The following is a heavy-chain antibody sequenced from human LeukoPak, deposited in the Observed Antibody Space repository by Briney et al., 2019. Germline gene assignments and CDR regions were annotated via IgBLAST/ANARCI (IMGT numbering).Heavy chain of an antibody. Sequence: ASVKVSCKASGYTFTGYYMHWVRQATGQGLEWMGWMNPNSGNTGYAQRFQGRVTMTRNSSITTAYMELSSLRPEDTAVYYCARRHGRCSDGSCYYPDYWGQGTLVTVSS. CDR2: MNPNSGNT. J-gene: IGHJ4*02. D-gene: IGHD2-15*01. CDR3: ARRHGRCSDGSCYYPDY. CDR1: GYTFTGYY. V-gene: IGHV1-8*02.